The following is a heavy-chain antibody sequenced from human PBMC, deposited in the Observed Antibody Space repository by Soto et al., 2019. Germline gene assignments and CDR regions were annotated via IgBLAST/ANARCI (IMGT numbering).Heavy chain of an antibody. CDR2: INPSGGST. CDR3: ARASGVYYLDY. J-gene: IGHJ4*02. D-gene: IGHD3-10*01. CDR1: GDTFSSYY. V-gene: IGHV1-46*01. Sequence: ASVKVSCKASGDTFSSYYMHWVRQAPGQGLEWMGIINPSGGSTRFAQKFQGRVTMTRDTSTSTVYMELSSLRSDDTAVYYCARASGVYYLDYWGQGTLVTVSS.